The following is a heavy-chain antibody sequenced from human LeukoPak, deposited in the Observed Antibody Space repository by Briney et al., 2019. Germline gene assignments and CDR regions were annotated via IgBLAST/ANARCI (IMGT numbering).Heavy chain of an antibody. CDR2: IYHSGST. D-gene: IGHD3-9*01. CDR3: ARGLRYFDGTRPTPTWFDL. Sequence: PSETLSLTCAVSGYSISSAYFWGWIRQPPGKGLEWIGSIYHSGSTYYNPSLKSRVTVSVDTSKNHFSLKVGSVTAADTAVYYCARGLRYFDGTRPTPTWFDLWGQGTLVTVSS. J-gene: IGHJ5*02. CDR1: GYSISSAYF. V-gene: IGHV4-38-2*01.